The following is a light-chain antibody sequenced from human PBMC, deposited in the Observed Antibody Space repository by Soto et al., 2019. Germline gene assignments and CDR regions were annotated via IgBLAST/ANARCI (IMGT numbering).Light chain of an antibody. Sequence: QSVLTQPASVSGSVGQSITISCTGTSSDVGGYDFVSWYQHHPGKAPKLIIYEVRTRPSGVSARFSGSKSGDTASLTISGLQAEDEADYYCSSFTNTITRYAFGTGTKVTVL. CDR1: SSDVGGYDF. CDR2: EVR. J-gene: IGLJ1*01. CDR3: SSFTNTITRYA. V-gene: IGLV2-14*01.